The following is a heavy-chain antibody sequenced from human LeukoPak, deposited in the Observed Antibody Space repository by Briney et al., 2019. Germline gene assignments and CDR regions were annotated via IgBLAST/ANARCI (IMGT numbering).Heavy chain of an antibody. CDR3: AKDMGFYYYYGMDV. V-gene: IGHV1-8*01. CDR1: GYTFTSYD. D-gene: IGHD1-26*01. CDR2: MNPNSGNT. Sequence: ASVKVSCKASGYTFTSYDINWVRQATGQGLEWMGWMNPNSGNTGYAQKFQGRVTMTRNTSISTAYMELSSLRSEDTALYYCAKDMGFYYYYGMDVWGQGTTVTVSS. J-gene: IGHJ6*02.